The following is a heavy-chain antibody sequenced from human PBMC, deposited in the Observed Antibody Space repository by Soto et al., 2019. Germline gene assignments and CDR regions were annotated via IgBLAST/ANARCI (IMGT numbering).Heavy chain of an antibody. V-gene: IGHV3-74*01. CDR3: ARVYSSLSSYDY. D-gene: IGHD5-18*01. CDR1: GFTFSNSW. Sequence: GGSLRLSCAASGFTFSNSWMHWVRQAPGKGLVWVSRISSDGSRTSYADSVKGRFTISRDNAKNTLYLQMNSLRAEDTAIYYCARVYSSLSSYDYWGQGTLVTVSS. J-gene: IGHJ4*02. CDR2: ISSDGSRT.